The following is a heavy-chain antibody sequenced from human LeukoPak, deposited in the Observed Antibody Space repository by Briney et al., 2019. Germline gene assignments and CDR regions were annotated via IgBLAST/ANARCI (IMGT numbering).Heavy chain of an antibody. CDR2: IYTSGST. CDR1: SGSFSGYY. Sequence: PSETLSLTCAVYSGSFSGYYWSWIRQPAGKGLEWIGRIYTSGSTNYNPSLKSRVTMSVDTSKNQFSLKLSSVTAADTAVYYCARGIYGSGSYRLDYWGQGTLVTVSS. D-gene: IGHD3-10*01. J-gene: IGHJ4*02. CDR3: ARGIYGSGSYRLDY. V-gene: IGHV4-59*10.